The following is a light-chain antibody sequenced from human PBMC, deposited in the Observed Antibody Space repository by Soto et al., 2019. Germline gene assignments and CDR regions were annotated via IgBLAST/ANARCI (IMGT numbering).Light chain of an antibody. CDR1: SSDVGGYNY. CDR2: DVT. Sequence: QSALTQPRSVSGSPGQSVAISRTGTSSDVGGYNYVSWYQQHPGKAPKLMIYDVTKRPSGVPDRFSASKSGNTASLTISGLHADDEADYSCCSYAGSYSYVFGTGTKVTVL. CDR3: CSYAGSYSYV. J-gene: IGLJ1*01. V-gene: IGLV2-11*01.